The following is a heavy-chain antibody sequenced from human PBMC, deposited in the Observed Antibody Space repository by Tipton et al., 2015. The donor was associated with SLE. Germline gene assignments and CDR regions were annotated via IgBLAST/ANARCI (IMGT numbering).Heavy chain of an antibody. D-gene: IGHD4-23*01. J-gene: IGHJ1*01. CDR1: GFTFRSYA. CDR2: IYAAART. Sequence: SLRLSCEASGFTFRSYAMAWVRQAPGKGLEWLSSIYAAARTHYAASVWGRFTISRDDSKDTLYLQMSSLRPDDTAVYYCAREDDYGGHGRYFQHWGQGTLVTVSS. CDR3: AREDDYGGHGRYFQH. V-gene: IGHV3-23*03.